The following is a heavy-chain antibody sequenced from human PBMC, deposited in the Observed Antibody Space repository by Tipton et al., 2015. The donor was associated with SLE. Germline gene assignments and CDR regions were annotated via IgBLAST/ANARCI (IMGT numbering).Heavy chain of an antibody. CDR3: ARDDPSYWYFDL. CDR1: GFIFSDHY. J-gene: IGHJ2*01. D-gene: IGHD6-6*01. CDR2: IRSKPKSYTT. Sequence: SLRLSCAASGFIFSDHYMDWVRQAPGKGLEWVGRIRSKPKSYTTEYAASVKGRFTISRDDSKNSLYLQMNSLKTEDTAVYYCARDDPSYWYFDLWGRGTLVTVSS. V-gene: IGHV3-72*01.